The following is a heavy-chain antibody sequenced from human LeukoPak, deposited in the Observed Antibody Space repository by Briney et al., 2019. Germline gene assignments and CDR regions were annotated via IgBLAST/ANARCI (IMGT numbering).Heavy chain of an antibody. V-gene: IGHV4-39*07. CDR1: GDSISSSSYY. Sequence: SETLSLTCTVSGDSISSSSYYWGWIRQPSGKGLEWIGSIYYSGSTYYNPSLKSRVTISVDTSKNQFSLKLSSVTAADTAVYYCARDPKYGYVWGSYRYPGDYWGQGTLVTVSS. D-gene: IGHD3-16*02. CDR3: ARDPKYGYVWGSYRYPGDY. CDR2: IYYSGST. J-gene: IGHJ4*02.